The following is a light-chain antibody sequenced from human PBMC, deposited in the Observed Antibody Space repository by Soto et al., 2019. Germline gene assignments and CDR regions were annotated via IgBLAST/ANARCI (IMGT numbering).Light chain of an antibody. J-gene: IGKJ1*01. CDR1: QTITSGY. V-gene: IGKV3-20*01. CDR2: GAS. CDR3: QQYNNWPRT. Sequence: EIVLTQSPGTLSLSPGERATVSCRSSQTITSGYLAWYQQKPGQSPRLLIYGASSRTTGIPDTFSGSGSGTEFTLTISSLQSEDFAVYSCQQYNNWPRTFGQGTKVDIK.